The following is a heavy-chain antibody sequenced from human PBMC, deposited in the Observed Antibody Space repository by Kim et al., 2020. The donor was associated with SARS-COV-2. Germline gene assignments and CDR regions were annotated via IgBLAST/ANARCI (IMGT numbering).Heavy chain of an antibody. V-gene: IGHV3-72*01. CDR3: AMGGGSSGPDFDY. Sequence: EHAASEKGRFTMSRDDSKTSLYLQMNSLKTEDTAVYYCAMGGGSSGPDFDYWGQGTLVTVSS. J-gene: IGHJ4*02. D-gene: IGHD3-10*01.